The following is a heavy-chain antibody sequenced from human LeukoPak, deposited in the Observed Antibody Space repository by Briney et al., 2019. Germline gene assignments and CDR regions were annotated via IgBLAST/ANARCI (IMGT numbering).Heavy chain of an antibody. CDR1: GGSISSGGYY. D-gene: IGHD2/OR15-2a*01. Sequence: SETLSLTCAVSGGSISSGGYYWSWIRQPPGKGLEWIGYIYHSGSTYYNPSLKSRVTISVDRSKNQFSLKLSSVTAADTAVYYCARVRLWAFDIWGQGTMVTVSS. CDR3: ARVRLWAFDI. J-gene: IGHJ3*02. V-gene: IGHV4-30-2*01. CDR2: IYHSGST.